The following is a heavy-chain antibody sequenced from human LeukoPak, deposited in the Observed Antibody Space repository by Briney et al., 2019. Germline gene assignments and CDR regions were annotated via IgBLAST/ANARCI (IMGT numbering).Heavy chain of an antibody. J-gene: IGHJ4*02. V-gene: IGHV1-18*04. CDR3: ARDWSFTIFGVVMPGGFDY. CDR2: ISAYNGNT. D-gene: IGHD3-3*01. Sequence: ASVKVSCKASGYTFTSYGISWVRQAPGQGLEWMGWISAYNGNTNYAQKLQGRVTMTTDTSTSTAYMELSSLRSDDTAVYYCARDWSFTIFGVVMPGGFDYWGQGTLVTVSS. CDR1: GYTFTSYG.